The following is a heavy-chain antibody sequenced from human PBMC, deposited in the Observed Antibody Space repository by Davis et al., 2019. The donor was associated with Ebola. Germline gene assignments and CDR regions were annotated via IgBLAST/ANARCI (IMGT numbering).Heavy chain of an antibody. D-gene: IGHD6-13*01. Sequence: ASVTVSCKASGYTFTSYDINWVRQATGQGLEWMGWMNPNSGNTGYAQKFQGRVTITADKSTSTAYMELSSLRSEDTAVYYCARPLAAAGLHDAFDIWGQGTMVTVSS. CDR1: GYTFTSYD. J-gene: IGHJ3*02. CDR3: ARPLAAAGLHDAFDI. CDR2: MNPNSGNT. V-gene: IGHV1-8*01.